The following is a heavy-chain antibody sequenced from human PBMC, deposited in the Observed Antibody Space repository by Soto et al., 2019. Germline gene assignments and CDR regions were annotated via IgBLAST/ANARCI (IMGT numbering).Heavy chain of an antibody. J-gene: IGHJ5*02. Sequence: EVQLVESGGGLIQPGGSLTLSCAASGVSVSGDYMTWVRQAPGKGLEWVSVIYVGVTTSYAESVKGRFIVSRDNSKNTLHLHMNSLRVEDTAVYYCASGAGYCTGGSCYGRDWFDPWGQGVLVTVST. D-gene: IGHD2-15*01. V-gene: IGHV3-53*01. CDR2: IYVGVTT. CDR1: GVSVSGDY. CDR3: ASGAGYCTGGSCYGRDWFDP.